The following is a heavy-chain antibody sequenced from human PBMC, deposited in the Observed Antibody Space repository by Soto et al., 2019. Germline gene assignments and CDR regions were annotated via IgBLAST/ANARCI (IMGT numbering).Heavy chain of an antibody. CDR1: GGSFHNYA. J-gene: IGHJ6*02. CDR2: FIPNFDTP. Sequence: QVHLVQSGAEVKKPGSSVKVSCKTSGGSFHNYAVSWVRQAPGQGLEWMGGFIPNFDTPNYAQKFQDRVTITADESTSTGYLELRSFGSNDTAVYYCAVAMVREILIFESSGMHVWGQGTTVIVSS. CDR3: AVAMVREILIFESSGMHV. V-gene: IGHV1-69*01. D-gene: IGHD3-10*01.